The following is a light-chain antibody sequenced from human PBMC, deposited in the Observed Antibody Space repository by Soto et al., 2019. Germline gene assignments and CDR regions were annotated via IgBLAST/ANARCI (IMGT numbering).Light chain of an antibody. V-gene: IGKV1-12*01. CDR2: ATS. CDR1: QGVGGW. J-gene: IGKJ3*01. CDR3: QQTHSLPLS. Sequence: IQMTQSPSSVSASVGDRVTMTCRASQGVGGWLAWYQQKPGKVPKLLIYATSSLHSGVPARFSGSGSGTDVTLSIRSLQPEDFATYYCQQTHSLPLSFGPGTKVDIK.